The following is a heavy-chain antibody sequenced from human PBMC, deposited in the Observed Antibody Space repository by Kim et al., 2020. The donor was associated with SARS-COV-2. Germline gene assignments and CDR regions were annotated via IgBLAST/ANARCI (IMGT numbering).Heavy chain of an antibody. V-gene: IGHV4-39*01. CDR1: GGSISSSSYY. CDR2: IYYSGRT. Sequence: SETLSLTCTVSGGSISSSSYYWGWIRQPPGKGLEWIGSIYYSGRTYYNPSLKSRVTISVDTSKNQFSLKLSSVTAADTAVYYCARQSQYYGSDYNWFDPWGQGTLVTVSS. J-gene: IGHJ5*02. D-gene: IGHD3-10*01. CDR3: ARQSQYYGSDYNWFDP.